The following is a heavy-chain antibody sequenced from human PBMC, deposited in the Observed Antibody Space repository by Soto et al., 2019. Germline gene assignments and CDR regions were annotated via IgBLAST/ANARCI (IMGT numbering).Heavy chain of an antibody. CDR1: GGSISSYY. CDR2: IYYSGST. CDR3: ARAVRASGNWFDP. J-gene: IGHJ5*02. D-gene: IGHD5-12*01. Sequence: QVQLQESGPGLVKPSETLSLTCSVSGGSISSYYWSWIRQPPGKGLEWIGYIYYSGSTNYNPSLKSRVTISVDTSKNQFSLKLSSVTAADTAVYYCARAVRASGNWFDPWGQGTLVTVSS. V-gene: IGHV4-59*01.